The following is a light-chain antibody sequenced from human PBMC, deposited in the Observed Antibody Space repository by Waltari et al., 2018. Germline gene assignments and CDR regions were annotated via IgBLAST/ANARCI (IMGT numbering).Light chain of an antibody. J-gene: IGLJ3*02. Sequence: QLVLTQSPSASASLGASVKLTCTLSSGHSSNIIAWLQQKPEKGPRYLMKVNSDGSHSKGDEIPDRFSGSSSGAERYLTISTVQSEDEADYYCQTGGHGTRVFGGGTKLTVL. CDR2: VNSDGSH. CDR3: QTGGHGTRV. CDR1: SGHSSNI. V-gene: IGLV4-69*01.